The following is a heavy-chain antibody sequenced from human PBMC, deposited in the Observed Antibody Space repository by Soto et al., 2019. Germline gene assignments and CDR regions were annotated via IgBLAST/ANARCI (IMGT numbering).Heavy chain of an antibody. CDR2: IKHDGSER. Sequence: VHLVESGGGLVQPGGSLRLSCAGSGFIFRTYWMSWVRQAPGKGLEWVANIKHDGSERYYVDSVADRFTISRDNARESIYLQMDSLRGEDTAVYYCAREEYYDIWETYGTRSGMDVWGQGTTVIVSS. V-gene: IGHV3-7*03. J-gene: IGHJ6*02. D-gene: IGHD3-9*01. CDR3: AREEYYDIWETYGTRSGMDV. CDR1: GFIFRTYW.